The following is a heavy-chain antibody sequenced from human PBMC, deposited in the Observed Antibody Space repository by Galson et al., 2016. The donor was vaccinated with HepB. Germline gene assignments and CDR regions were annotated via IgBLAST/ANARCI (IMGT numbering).Heavy chain of an antibody. CDR3: TRDDSYGLDV. D-gene: IGHD2-21*02. J-gene: IGHJ6*02. V-gene: IGHV3-74*01. Sequence: SLRLSCAAPDFTFSGRWMHWVRQVPGKGLVWVSYINADGTSTTYADSVKGRFTISRDNAKNTVHLQMNSLRAEDAAIYYCTRDDSYGLDVWGQGTTVTVSS. CDR2: INADGTST. CDR1: DFTFSGRW.